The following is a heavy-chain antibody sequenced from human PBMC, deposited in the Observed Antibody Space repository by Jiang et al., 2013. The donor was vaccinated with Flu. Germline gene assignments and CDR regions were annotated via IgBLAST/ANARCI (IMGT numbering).Heavy chain of an antibody. D-gene: IGHD3/OR15-3a*01. CDR2: INTDGSTT. CDR1: GFTFSSYW. J-gene: IGHJ4*02. V-gene: IGHV3-74*01. Sequence: GFTFSSYWMHWVRQAPGKGLMWVSRINTDGSTTSYADSVKGRFIISRDNAKNTLYLQVNSLRAEDTAVYYCARGGLEPVDYWGQGTLVTVSS. CDR3: ARGGLEPVDY.